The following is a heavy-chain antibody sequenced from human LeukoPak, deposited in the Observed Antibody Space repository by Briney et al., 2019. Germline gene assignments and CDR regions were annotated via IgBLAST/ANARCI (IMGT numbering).Heavy chain of an antibody. V-gene: IGHV1-69*05. CDR3: ARDRTGERAAPGYYYMDV. D-gene: IGHD2-15*01. Sequence: SVKVSCKASGGTFISYAISWVRQAPGQGGEWMGGIIPIFGTANYAQKFQGRVTITTDESTSTAYTELSSLRSEDTAVYYCARDRTGERAAPGYYYMDVWGKGTTVTVSS. CDR1: GGTFISYA. CDR2: IIPIFGTA. J-gene: IGHJ6*03.